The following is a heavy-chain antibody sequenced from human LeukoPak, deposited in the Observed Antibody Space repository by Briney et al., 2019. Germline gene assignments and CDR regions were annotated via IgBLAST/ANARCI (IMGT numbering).Heavy chain of an antibody. CDR3: ARVGPDSSGYYYAFDI. Sequence: SETLSLTCTVSGGSISSYYWSWIRQPAGKGLEWIGRLYSSGSTYYSPSLKSRVTMSVDTSKNQFSLKLNSATAADTPVYYCARVGPDSSGYYYAFDIWGQGTMVTVSS. D-gene: IGHD3-22*01. V-gene: IGHV4-4*07. J-gene: IGHJ3*02. CDR1: GGSISSYY. CDR2: LYSSGST.